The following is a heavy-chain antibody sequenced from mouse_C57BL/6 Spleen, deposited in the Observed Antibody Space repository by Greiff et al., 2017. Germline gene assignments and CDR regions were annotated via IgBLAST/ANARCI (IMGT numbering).Heavy chain of an antibody. CDR1: GFNFNDDN. Sequence: EVQLQQSGAELVRPGASVKLSCTASGFNFNDDNMHWVKQRPEQGLEWIGWIYPGNGDTEYASKFQGKATLTADTSSNTAYLQLSSLTSEDSAVYYCTTGGSNYALYWGRGTTLTVSS. V-gene: IGHV14-4*01. J-gene: IGHJ2*01. CDR3: TTGGSNYALY. D-gene: IGHD2-5*01. CDR2: IYPGNGDT.